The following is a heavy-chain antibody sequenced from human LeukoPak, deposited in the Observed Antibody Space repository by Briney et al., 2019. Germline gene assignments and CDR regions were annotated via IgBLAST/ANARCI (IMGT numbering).Heavy chain of an antibody. D-gene: IGHD6-19*01. CDR3: ASDYLVVAGTFDP. J-gene: IGHJ5*02. CDR1: GGSIISSTYY. CDR2: IYYSGST. Sequence: KPSETLSLTCTVSGGSIISSTYYWGWIRQPPGKGLEWIGSIYYSGSTYYNPSLKSRLTMSVDTSNNKFSLKLTSVTAADTAVYYCASDYLVVAGTFDPWGQGTLVTVSS. V-gene: IGHV4-39*01.